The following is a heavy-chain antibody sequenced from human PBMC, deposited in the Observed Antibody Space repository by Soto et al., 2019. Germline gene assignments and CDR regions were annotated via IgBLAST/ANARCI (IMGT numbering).Heavy chain of an antibody. CDR3: ARASPEGVVVVPAHLSIWFDP. CDR2: ISIYNGNT. CDR1: SYPFSTYA. Sequence: GGSVKVYFKASSYPFSTYAINLVRQAPGQGLEWMGWISIYNGNTNYAQNLQGRVTMTADTSTSTAYMELRSLRSDDTAVYYCARASPEGVVVVPAHLSIWFDPWGQGTLVTVSS. J-gene: IGHJ5*02. D-gene: IGHD2-2*01. V-gene: IGHV1-18*01.